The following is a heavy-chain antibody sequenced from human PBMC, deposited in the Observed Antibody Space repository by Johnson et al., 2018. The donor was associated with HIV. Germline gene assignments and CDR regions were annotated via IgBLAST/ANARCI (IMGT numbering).Heavy chain of an antibody. V-gene: IGHV3-20*04. CDR1: GFTFDDYG. CDR3: VRGLYSSAWYFGDLDAFDV. J-gene: IGHJ3*01. D-gene: IGHD6-19*01. Sequence: VQLVESGGGVVRPGESLRLSCAASGFTFDDYGMSWVRQAPGKGLEWVSGISWNSGSIGYADSVKCRFTISRDNAKNSLYLQMNSLRAGDTAVYYCVRGLYSSAWYFGDLDAFDVWGQGTMVTVSS. CDR2: ISWNSGSI.